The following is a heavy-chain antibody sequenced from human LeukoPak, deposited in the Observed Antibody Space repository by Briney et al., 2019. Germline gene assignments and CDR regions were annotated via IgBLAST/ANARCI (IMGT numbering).Heavy chain of an antibody. Sequence: SETLSLTCTVSGGSISSGTCYWGWIRQPPGKGLEWIGSICYSGRTYYNPSLKSRVTISVDTSNSQFSLKLTSVTAADTAVYYCARPGSSGSSSAFDIWGQGTMVTVSS. D-gene: IGHD1-26*01. V-gene: IGHV4-39*01. CDR1: GGSISSGTCY. CDR2: ICYSGRT. J-gene: IGHJ3*02. CDR3: ARPGSSGSSSAFDI.